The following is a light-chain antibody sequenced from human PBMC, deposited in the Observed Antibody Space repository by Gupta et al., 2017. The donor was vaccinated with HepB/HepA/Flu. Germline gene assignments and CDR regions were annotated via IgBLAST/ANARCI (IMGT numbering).Light chain of an antibody. CDR1: QSISTY. V-gene: IGKV1-39*01. J-gene: IGKJ1*01. CDR3: QQSYSTPWT. Sequence: DIQMTQSPSSLSASVGDRVTVTCRASQSISTYLNWYQQNPGKATKVLIYGASSLQSGVPSRFSGSGSGTDFTLTIRSLQPEDFATYYCQQSYSTPWTFGQGTKVEIK. CDR2: GAS.